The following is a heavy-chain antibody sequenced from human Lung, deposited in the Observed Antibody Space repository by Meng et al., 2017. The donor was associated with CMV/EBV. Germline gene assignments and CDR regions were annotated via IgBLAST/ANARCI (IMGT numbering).Heavy chain of an antibody. J-gene: IGHJ6*02. V-gene: IGHV3-7*01. CDR3: ARDSKISSGSSSYYYYYGKDV. CDR1: GFTFSSYW. CDR2: IKQDGSEK. Sequence: GGSLRLSCAASGFTFSSYWMSWVRQAPGKGLEWVANIKQDGSEKYYVDSVKGRFTISRDNAKNSLYLQMNSLRAEDTAVYYCARDSKISSGSSSYYYYYGKDVWGQGTTVTVSS. D-gene: IGHD6-6*01.